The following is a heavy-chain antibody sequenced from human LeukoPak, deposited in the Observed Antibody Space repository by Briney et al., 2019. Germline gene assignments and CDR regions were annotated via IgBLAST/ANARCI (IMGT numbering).Heavy chain of an antibody. CDR1: GGTFSSYA. V-gene: IGHV1-69*05. Sequence: SVKVFCKASGGTFSSYAISWVRQAPGQGLAWMGGIIPIFGTANYAQKFQGRVTITTDESTSTAYMELSSLRSEDTAAYYCARDRSLPPNYYYYYMDVWGKGTTVTVSS. CDR3: ARDRSLPPNYYYYYMDV. CDR2: IIPIFGTA. J-gene: IGHJ6*03.